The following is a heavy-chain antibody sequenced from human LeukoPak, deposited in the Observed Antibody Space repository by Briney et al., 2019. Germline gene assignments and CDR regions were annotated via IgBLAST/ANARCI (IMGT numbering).Heavy chain of an antibody. CDR1: GGSVSSVGYY. CDR3: AREYSSSWLNY. V-gene: IGHV4-31*03. Sequence: SQTLSLTCTVSGGSVSSVGYYWSWIRQHPGKGLEWIGYIYSSGSTYYNPSLKSRVTISADTSKNQFSLKLSSVTAADTAVYYCAREYSSSWLNYWGQGTLVTVSS. J-gene: IGHJ4*02. CDR2: IYSSGST. D-gene: IGHD6-13*01.